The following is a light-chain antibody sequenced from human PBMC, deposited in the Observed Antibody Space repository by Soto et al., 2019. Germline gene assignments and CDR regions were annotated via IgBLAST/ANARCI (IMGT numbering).Light chain of an antibody. CDR3: QQRSNWPPWT. CDR2: DAS. V-gene: IGKV3-11*01. J-gene: IGKJ1*01. Sequence: KVMTQSPASLSVSPGEIATLSCRASQSVSSYLAWYQQKPGQAPRLLIYDASNRATGIPARFSGSGSGTDFTLTISSLEPEDFAVYYCQQRSNWPPWTFGQGTKVDIK. CDR1: QSVSSY.